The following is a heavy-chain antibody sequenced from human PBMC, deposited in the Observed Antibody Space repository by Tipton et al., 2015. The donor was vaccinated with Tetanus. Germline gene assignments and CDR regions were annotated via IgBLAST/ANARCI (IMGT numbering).Heavy chain of an antibody. V-gene: IGHV3-7*01. CDR1: GFPFTSSW. J-gene: IGHJ4*02. CDR2: IKKDGSAQ. CDR3: ARDWAYNSFDY. D-gene: IGHD5-24*01. Sequence: SLRLSCVASGFPFTSSWMTWVRQAPGKGLEWLANIKKDGSAQNYLSSVRGRFTISGDNAENSLYLHMTALRAEDTAVYFCARDWAYNSFDYWGQGTLVTVSS.